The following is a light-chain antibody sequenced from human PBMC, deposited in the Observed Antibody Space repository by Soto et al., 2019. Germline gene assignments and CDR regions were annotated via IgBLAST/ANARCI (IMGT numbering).Light chain of an antibody. CDR2: GAS. Sequence: VLTQSPGTLSLSPGERATLSCRASESIVNNNLACYQQRPGQAPRLLISGASNRATGVPDRFSGSGSGSDFTLTIDRLEPEDFAVFYCQHYGDSPPEYTFGQGTKLEIK. CDR1: ESIVNNN. CDR3: QHYGDSPPEYT. V-gene: IGKV3-20*01. J-gene: IGKJ2*01.